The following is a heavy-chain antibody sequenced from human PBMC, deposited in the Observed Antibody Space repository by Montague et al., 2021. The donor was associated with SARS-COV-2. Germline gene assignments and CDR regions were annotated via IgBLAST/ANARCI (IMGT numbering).Heavy chain of an antibody. CDR2: IWYDGSNK. Sequence: SLSLSFSASGFTFSSYGMHWVRQAPGKGLEWVAVIWYDGSNKYYADSVKGRFTISRDNSKNTLYLQMNSLRAEDTAVYYCARGRQDSSSWYGSYFDYWGQGTLVTVSS. CDR3: ARGRQDSSSWYGSYFDY. D-gene: IGHD6-13*01. J-gene: IGHJ4*02. V-gene: IGHV3-33*08. CDR1: GFTFSSYG.